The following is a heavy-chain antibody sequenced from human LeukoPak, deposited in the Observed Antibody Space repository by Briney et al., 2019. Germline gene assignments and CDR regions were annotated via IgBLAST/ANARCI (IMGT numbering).Heavy chain of an antibody. CDR1: GYTFTGYY. Sequence: ASVKVSCKASGYTFTGYYMYWVRQATGQGLEWMGRINPNSGGTNYAQKFQGRVTMTRDTSISTAYMELSRLRSDDTAVYYCARDRESNYLYDYWGQGTLVTVSS. J-gene: IGHJ4*02. V-gene: IGHV1-2*06. D-gene: IGHD4-11*01. CDR2: INPNSGGT. CDR3: ARDRESNYLYDY.